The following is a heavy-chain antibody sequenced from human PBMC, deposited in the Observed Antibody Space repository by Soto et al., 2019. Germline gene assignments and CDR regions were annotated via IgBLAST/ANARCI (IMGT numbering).Heavy chain of an antibody. CDR3: GGTGGFDSFDY. J-gene: IGHJ4*02. CDR1: GASITYGAYS. D-gene: IGHD3-10*01. Sequence: SETLSLTCTVSGASITYGAYSWSWIRQTPGKGLEWIGYINHLETAFYNPSFESRLTLSIDRTKNQFSLNLKSMSAADRAVYFYGGTGGFDSFDYWGQGILVTVSS. CDR2: INHLETA. V-gene: IGHV4-30-2*01.